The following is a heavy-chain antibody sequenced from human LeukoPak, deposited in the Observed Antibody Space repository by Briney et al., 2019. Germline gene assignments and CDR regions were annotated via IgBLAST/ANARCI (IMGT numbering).Heavy chain of an antibody. CDR3: ARGVDSAIDW. CDR2: INGDGRDK. Sequence: GGSLSLSCAASVFTFSSYWMNWVRQAPGKGREWVANINGDGRDKYYVGSVRGRFTISRDNADNALYLQMNSLRGDDTALYYCARGVDSAIDWWGQGTLVTVSA. J-gene: IGHJ4*02. V-gene: IGHV3-7*01. D-gene: IGHD3-9*01. CDR1: VFTFSSYW.